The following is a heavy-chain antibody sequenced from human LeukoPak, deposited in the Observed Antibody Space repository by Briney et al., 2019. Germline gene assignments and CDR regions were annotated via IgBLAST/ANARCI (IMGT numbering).Heavy chain of an antibody. CDR1: GGSISSNY. CDR2: IYYSGST. Sequence: PSETLSLTCTVSGGSISSNYWSWIRQPSGRGLEWIGYIYYSGSTNYNPSLKSRVTISVDTSKTHFSLRLNSVTAADTAVYYCARGQRLLDYWGQGTLVTVSS. D-gene: IGHD6-25*01. J-gene: IGHJ4*02. V-gene: IGHV4-59*01. CDR3: ARGQRLLDY.